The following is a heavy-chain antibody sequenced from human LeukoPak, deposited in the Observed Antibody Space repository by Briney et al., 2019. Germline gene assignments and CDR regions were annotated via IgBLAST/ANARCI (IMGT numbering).Heavy chain of an antibody. Sequence: GGSLRLSCAASGFTFSNYWMAWVRQVPGKGLEWVANINQDGSEKYYVDSVKGRFTISRDNAKNSLYLQMNSLRAEDTAVYYCGRDHVTPGLLFDYWGQGTLVTVSS. CDR3: GRDHVTPGLLFDY. CDR1: GFTFSNYW. CDR2: INQDGSEK. J-gene: IGHJ4*02. V-gene: IGHV3-7*01. D-gene: IGHD2-21*01.